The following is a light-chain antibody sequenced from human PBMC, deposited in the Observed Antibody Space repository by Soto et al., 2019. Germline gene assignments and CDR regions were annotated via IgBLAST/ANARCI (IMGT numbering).Light chain of an antibody. CDR2: EGS. Sequence: QSALTQPASVSGSPGQSITISCTGTSSDVGSYNLVSWYQQHPGKAPKLMIYEGSKRPSGISNRFSGSKSGNTASLTISGLQAEDEAEYYCFSYADSSRIYVFGSGTKVTVL. J-gene: IGLJ1*01. V-gene: IGLV2-23*01. CDR3: FSYADSSRIYV. CDR1: SSDVGSYNL.